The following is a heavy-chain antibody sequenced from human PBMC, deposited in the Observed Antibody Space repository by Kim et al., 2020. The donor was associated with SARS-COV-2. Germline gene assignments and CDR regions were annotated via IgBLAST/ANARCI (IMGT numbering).Heavy chain of an antibody. D-gene: IGHD3-9*01. Sequence: FTISRDNSKNTLYLQMNSLRAEDTAVYYCAKDRGVRYFDWLLPKTNWFDPWGQGTLVTVSS. CDR3: AKDRGVRYFDWLLPKTNWFDP. J-gene: IGHJ5*02. V-gene: IGHV3-23*01.